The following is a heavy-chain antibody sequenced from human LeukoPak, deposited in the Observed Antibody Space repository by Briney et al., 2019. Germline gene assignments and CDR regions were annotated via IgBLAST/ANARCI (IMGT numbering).Heavy chain of an antibody. J-gene: IGHJ4*02. CDR2: ITGTDGST. CDR1: GFTFSYYA. D-gene: IGHD3-10*01. V-gene: IGHV3-23*01. Sequence: QPGGSLRLSCAASGFTFSYYAMSWVRQAPGEGLEWVSGITGTDGSTYYADSVKGRFTISRDNSKSALYLQMNSLRAEDTALYYCAKAFNYGSGYNYKTFDSWGQGTLVTVSS. CDR3: AKAFNYGSGYNYKTFDS.